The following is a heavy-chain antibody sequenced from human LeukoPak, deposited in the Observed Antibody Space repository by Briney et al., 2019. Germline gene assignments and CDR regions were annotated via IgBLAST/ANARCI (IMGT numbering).Heavy chain of an antibody. D-gene: IGHD5-24*01. CDR3: ANLWEMGY. J-gene: IGHJ4*02. Sequence: GGSLRLSCAASGFTFSDYWMAWVRQAPGKGLEWVANIKQDGSHSYYVDSVRGRFTISRDNAKSSLFLQMNSLRVEDTAVYYCANLWEMGYWGQGTLVAVSS. V-gene: IGHV3-7*01. CDR2: IKQDGSHS. CDR1: GFTFSDYW.